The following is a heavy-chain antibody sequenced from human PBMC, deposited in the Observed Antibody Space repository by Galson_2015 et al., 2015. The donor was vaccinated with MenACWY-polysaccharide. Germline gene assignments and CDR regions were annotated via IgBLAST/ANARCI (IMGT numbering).Heavy chain of an antibody. CDR2: VRPYNGHT. Sequence: SVKVSCKASGYNFTTYGINWVRQAPGERLEWMGWVRPYNGHTNYVQKFQGRITMTTDTSTSTAYMELRSLRPDDTAVYFCARDRGYCNRATGSLGWFDPWGQGTLVTVSS. J-gene: IGHJ5*02. V-gene: IGHV1-18*01. CDR3: ARDRGYCNRATGSLGWFDP. CDR1: GYNFTTYG. D-gene: IGHD3-22*01.